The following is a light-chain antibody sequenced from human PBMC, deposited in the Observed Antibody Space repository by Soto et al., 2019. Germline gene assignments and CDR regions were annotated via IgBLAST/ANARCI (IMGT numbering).Light chain of an antibody. CDR1: ISDVGGYNY. CDR3: SSFTNTITRYD. CDR2: EVS. Sequence: QSPLTQPASVSGSPGQSITISCTGNISDVGGYNYVSWFQHHPGKAPKLIIYEVSYRPSGVSNRFSGSKSGDTASLTISGLQAEDEADYYCSSFTNTITRYDFGTGTKVTVL. V-gene: IGLV2-14*01. J-gene: IGLJ1*01.